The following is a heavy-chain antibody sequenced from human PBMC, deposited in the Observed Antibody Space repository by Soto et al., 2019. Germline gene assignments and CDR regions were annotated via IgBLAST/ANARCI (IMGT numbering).Heavy chain of an antibody. CDR2: IYYSGST. Sequence: LSLTCTVSGGSISSGGYYWSWIRQHPGKGLEWIGYIYYSGSTYYNPSLKSRVTISVDTSKNQFSLKLSSVTAADTAVYYCARTIPDILTGYRPVAFDIWGQGTMVTVSS. D-gene: IGHD3-9*01. J-gene: IGHJ3*02. CDR1: GGSISSGGYY. V-gene: IGHV4-31*03. CDR3: ARTIPDILTGYRPVAFDI.